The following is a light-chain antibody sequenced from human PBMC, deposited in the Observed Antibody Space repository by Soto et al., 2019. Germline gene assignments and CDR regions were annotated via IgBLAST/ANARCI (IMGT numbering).Light chain of an antibody. CDR3: AAWDDSLNGPRDV. J-gene: IGLJ1*01. CDR2: SNN. V-gene: IGLV1-44*01. CDR1: SSNIGSNT. Sequence: QSVLTQPPSASGTPGQRVTISCSGSSSNIGSNTVNWYQQLPGTAPKLLIYSNNQRPSGVPDRFSGSKSGTSASLAISGLQSEDEADYYCAAWDDSLNGPRDVFATGTKVTVL.